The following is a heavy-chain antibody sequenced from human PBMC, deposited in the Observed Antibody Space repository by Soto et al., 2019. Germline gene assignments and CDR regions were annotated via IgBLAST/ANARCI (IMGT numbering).Heavy chain of an antibody. CDR3: ALGSEGYFERRTGAIDI. J-gene: IGHJ3*02. V-gene: IGHV1-46*03. CDR2: INPSGSST. D-gene: IGHD1-26*01. CDR1: GYTFTSYY. Sequence: ASLKVSCKAYGYTFTSYYMHWVRQAPGQGLEWMGIINPSGSSTSYAQKFQGRVTMTRDTSTSTVYMELSSLRSEDTAVYYCALGSEGYFERRTGAIDIWGQGTMVTVSS.